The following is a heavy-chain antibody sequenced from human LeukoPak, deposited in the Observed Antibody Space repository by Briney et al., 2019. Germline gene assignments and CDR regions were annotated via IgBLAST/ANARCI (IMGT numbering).Heavy chain of an antibody. D-gene: IGHD6-19*01. CDR3: ARDRVAGTGEYFQH. V-gene: IGHV3-21*01. Sequence: PGGSLRLSCAASGFTFSSYSMNWVRQAPGKGLEWVSSISSSSSYIYYADSVKGRFTISRDNAKNSLYLQMNSLRAEDTAVYYCARDRVAGTGEYFQHWGQGTLVTVSS. J-gene: IGHJ1*01. CDR1: GFTFSSYS. CDR2: ISSSSSYI.